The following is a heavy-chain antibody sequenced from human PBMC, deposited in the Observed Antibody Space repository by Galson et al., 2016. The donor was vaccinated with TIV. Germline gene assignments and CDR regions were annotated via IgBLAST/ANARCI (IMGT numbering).Heavy chain of an antibody. V-gene: IGHV4-4*09. CDR1: GGSVSSYH. D-gene: IGHD4-17*01. CDR3: ARAPYGENWYFDF. Sequence: LSLTCSVSGGSVSSYHWSWIRQPPGKGLEWIGYIYHSGNTNYNYNPSLESRVTMSVDTSKTQVSLKLSSVTAADTAVYFCARAPYGENWYFDFWGRGTLVTVSS. J-gene: IGHJ2*01. CDR2: IYHSGNTNY.